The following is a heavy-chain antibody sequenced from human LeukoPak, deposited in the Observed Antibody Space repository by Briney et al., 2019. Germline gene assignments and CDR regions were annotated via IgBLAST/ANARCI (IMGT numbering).Heavy chain of an antibody. V-gene: IGHV3-30*18. CDR2: ISYDGSNK. CDR1: GFTFSSYG. J-gene: IGHJ5*02. Sequence: GGSLRRSCAASGFTFSSYGMEWVRQAPGKGLEWVAFISYDGSNKYYADSVKGRFTVSRDNSKNTLFLQMNSLRPEDTAVYYCAKDHCRTTTCHGSWGQGTLVTVSS. D-gene: IGHD2-2*01. CDR3: AKDHCRTTTCHGS.